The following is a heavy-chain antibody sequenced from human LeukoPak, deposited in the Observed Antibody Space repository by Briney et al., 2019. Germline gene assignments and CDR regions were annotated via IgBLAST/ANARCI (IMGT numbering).Heavy chain of an antibody. CDR1: GFTFSSYG. Sequence: GVSLRLSCAASGFTFSSYGMHWVRQAPGKGLEWVAVIWYDGSSKYYADSVKGRFTISRDNSKNTLYLQMNSLRAEDTAVYYCARDGVGATDYWGQGTLVTVSS. V-gene: IGHV3-33*01. CDR3: ARDGVGATDY. D-gene: IGHD1-26*01. J-gene: IGHJ4*02. CDR2: IWYDGSSK.